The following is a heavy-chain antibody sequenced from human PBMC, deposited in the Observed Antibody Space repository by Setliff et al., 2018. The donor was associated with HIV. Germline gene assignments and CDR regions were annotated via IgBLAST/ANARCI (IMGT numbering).Heavy chain of an antibody. V-gene: IGHV3-30*12. CDR2: ISYDGSRI. D-gene: IGHD3-10*01. CDR3: GTYYYGSGKIDY. J-gene: IGHJ4*02. CDR1: GFTFSTHA. Sequence: GGSLRLSCGASGFTFSTHAMHWVRQAPGKGLEWVSVISYDGSRISYADSVKGRFTISRDNSKNTLFLQMNSLRAEDTAVYYCGTYYYGSGKIDYWGQGTLVTVSS.